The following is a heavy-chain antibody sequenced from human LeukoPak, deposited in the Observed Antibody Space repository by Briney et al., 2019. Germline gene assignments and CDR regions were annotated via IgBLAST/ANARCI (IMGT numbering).Heavy chain of an antibody. D-gene: IGHD7-27*01. Sequence: GGSLRLSCEASGFTFSSYAMSWVRQAPGKGLEWVSAINDGSSSTYYADSVKGRFTISRDNSKNTLYLQMNSLRAEDTAVYYCAKAQELGNYEFFLFDYWGQGTLVTVSS. CDR3: AKAQELGNYEFFLFDY. CDR2: INDGSSST. V-gene: IGHV3-23*01. J-gene: IGHJ4*02. CDR1: GFTFSSYA.